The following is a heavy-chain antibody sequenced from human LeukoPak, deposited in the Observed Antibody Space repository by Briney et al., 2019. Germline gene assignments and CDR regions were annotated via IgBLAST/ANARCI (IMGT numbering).Heavy chain of an antibody. V-gene: IGHV1-8*02. CDR3: ARGQTSYYYDSSGYPRGDY. CDR2: MNPNSGNT. CDR1: GYTFTSYG. D-gene: IGHD3-22*01. Sequence: GASVKVSCKASGYTFTSYGISWVRQATGQGLEWRGWMNPNSGNTGYAQKFQGRVTMTRNTSISTAYMELSSLRSEDTAVYYCARGQTSYYYDSSGYPRGDYWGQGTLVTVSS. J-gene: IGHJ4*02.